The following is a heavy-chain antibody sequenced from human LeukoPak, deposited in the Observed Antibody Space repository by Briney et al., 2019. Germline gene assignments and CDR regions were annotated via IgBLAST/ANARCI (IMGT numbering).Heavy chain of an antibody. V-gene: IGHV3-30-3*01. CDR1: GFTFSSYA. D-gene: IGHD6-13*01. CDR2: ISYDGSNK. J-gene: IGHJ4*02. CDR3: ARARAGYFDY. Sequence: GGSPRLSCAASGFTFSSYAMHWVRQAPGKGLEWVAVISYDGSNKYYADSVKGRFTISRDNSKNTLYLQMNSLRAEDTAVYYCARARAGYFDYWGQGTLVTVSS.